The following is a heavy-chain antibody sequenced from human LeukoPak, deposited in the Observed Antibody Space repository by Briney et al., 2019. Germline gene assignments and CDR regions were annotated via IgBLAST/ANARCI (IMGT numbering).Heavy chain of an antibody. CDR1: GGSISSGSYY. Sequence: LSLTCTVSGGSISSGSYYWSWVRQAPGKGLEWVSAISGSGGSTYYADSVKGRFTISRDNSKNTLYLQMNSLRAEDTAVYYCAKGSSAIAAAAHPDYWGQGTLVTVSS. CDR2: ISGSGGST. V-gene: IGHV3-23*01. J-gene: IGHJ4*02. CDR3: AKGSSAIAAAAHPDY. D-gene: IGHD6-13*01.